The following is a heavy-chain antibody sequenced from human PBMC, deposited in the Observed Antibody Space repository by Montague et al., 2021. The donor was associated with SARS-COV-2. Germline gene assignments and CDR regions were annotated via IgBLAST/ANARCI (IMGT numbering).Heavy chain of an antibody. CDR3: ARHRRDDVVTYYPDF. D-gene: IGHD3-10*01. CDR2: ISNGGRT. J-gene: IGHJ4*02. Sequence: SETLSLTCSVSGGSLDSDNFFWGWIHQPPGKRLEWIGVISNGGRTFDNPSLKSRVTISVHTSRNQLSLNVKSVTAADTAVYYCARHRRDDVVTYYPDFWGQGILVTVSS. V-gene: IGHV4-39*01. CDR1: GGSLDSDNFF.